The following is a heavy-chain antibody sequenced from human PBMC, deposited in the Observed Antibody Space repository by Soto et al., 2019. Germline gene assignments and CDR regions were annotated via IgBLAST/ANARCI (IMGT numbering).Heavy chain of an antibody. CDR2: IYHSGNT. Sequence: QVQMQESGPGLVKPSGTLSLTCAVSGVPISSSNWWSWVRQSPGKGLEWIGDIYHSGNTHYNPSLKXXVXMXXDKTKNHFSLILNSVTAADTAIYYCTKAGNSRFDSWGRGTLVTVSS. CDR1: GVPISSSNW. V-gene: IGHV4-4*02. CDR3: TKAGNSRFDS. D-gene: IGHD5-12*01. J-gene: IGHJ4*02.